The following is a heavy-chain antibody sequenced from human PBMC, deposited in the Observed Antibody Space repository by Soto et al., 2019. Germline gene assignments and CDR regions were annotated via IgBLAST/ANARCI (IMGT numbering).Heavy chain of an antibody. Sequence: EVQLVESGGGLIQPGGSLRLSCAASGFTVSSNYMSWVRQAPGKGLEWVSVIHSGGSTYYADSVKGRFSISRDKSKKTVDLQMNSLRAEDTAAYDCARGAGAFDIWGKGTMVAVSS. V-gene: IGHV3-53*01. D-gene: IGHD3-16*01. CDR1: GFTVSSNY. CDR3: ARGAGAFDI. J-gene: IGHJ3*02. CDR2: IHSGGST.